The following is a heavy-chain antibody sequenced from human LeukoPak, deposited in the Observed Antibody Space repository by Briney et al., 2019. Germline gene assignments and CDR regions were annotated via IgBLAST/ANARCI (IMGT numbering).Heavy chain of an antibody. CDR3: AGRRLYYFDY. CDR1: GGSISSSSYY. CDR2: IYYSGST. Sequence: SETLSLTCTVSGGSISSSSYYWGWIRQPPGKGLEWIGSIYYSGSTYYNPSLKSRVTISVDTSKNQFSLKLSSVTAADTAVYYCAGRRLYYFDYWGQGTLVTVSS. J-gene: IGHJ4*02. V-gene: IGHV4-39*07.